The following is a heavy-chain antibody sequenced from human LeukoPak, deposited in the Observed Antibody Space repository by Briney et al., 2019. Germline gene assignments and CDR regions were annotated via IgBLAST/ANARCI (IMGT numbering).Heavy chain of an antibody. Sequence: ASVTVSFKASGYTFTIYGISWVRQAPGQGLEWMGWISAYSGNTNYTQKLQGRVTMTTDTSTSTAYMELRSLRSDDTAVYYCARAVLLRGWFDPWGQGTLVTVSS. J-gene: IGHJ5*02. CDR2: ISAYSGNT. CDR3: ARAVLLRGWFDP. D-gene: IGHD2-21*01. V-gene: IGHV1-18*01. CDR1: GYTFTIYG.